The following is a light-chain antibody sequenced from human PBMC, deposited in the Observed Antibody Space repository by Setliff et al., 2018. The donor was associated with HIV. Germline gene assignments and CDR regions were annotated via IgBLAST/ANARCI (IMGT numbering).Light chain of an antibody. J-gene: IGLJ1*01. CDR2: EVS. CDR3: NSYTGSSTGYV. Sequence: QPASVSGSPGQSITISCTGTSSDVGDYDFVSWFQQHPGKAPKLMIYEVSNRPSGVSNRFSGSKSGNTASLTISGLQAEDEADYYCNSYTGSSTGYVFGTGTKVTVL. CDR1: SSDVGDYDF. V-gene: IGLV2-14*01.